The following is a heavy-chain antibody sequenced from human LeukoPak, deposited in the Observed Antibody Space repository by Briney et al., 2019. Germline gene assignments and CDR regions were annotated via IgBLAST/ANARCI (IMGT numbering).Heavy chain of an antibody. CDR1: GFTFSSYA. CDR2: ISYDGSNK. Sequence: GGSLGLSCAASGFTFSSYAMHWVRQAPGKGLEWVAVISYDGSNKYYADSVEGRFTISRDNSKNTLYLQLSSLRAEDTAIYYCAKDFLRDTPKTTFFEDWGQGTLVTVSS. J-gene: IGHJ4*02. CDR3: AKDFLRDTPKTTFFED. D-gene: IGHD4-17*01. V-gene: IGHV3-30*04.